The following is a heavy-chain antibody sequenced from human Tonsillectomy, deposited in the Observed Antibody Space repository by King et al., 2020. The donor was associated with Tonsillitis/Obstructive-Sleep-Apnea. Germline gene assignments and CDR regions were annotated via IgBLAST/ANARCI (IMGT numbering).Heavy chain of an antibody. CDR2: ISYVEKNK. J-gene: IGHJ4*02. CDR1: GFTFSSYG. V-gene: IGHV3-30*18. CDR3: AKDFRNSWTFDY. D-gene: IGHD6-13*01. Sequence: VQLVESGGGVVQPGRSLRLSCAASGFTFSSYGMHWVRQAPGKGLEWVAIISYVEKNKFYADSVKGRFTISRDNYKSTLYLQMNSLRTDDTAVSYCAKDFRNSWTFDYWGQGTLVTVSS.